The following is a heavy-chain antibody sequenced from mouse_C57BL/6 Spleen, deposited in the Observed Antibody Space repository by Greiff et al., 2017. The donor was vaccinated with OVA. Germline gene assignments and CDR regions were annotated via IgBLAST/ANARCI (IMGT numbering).Heavy chain of an antibody. D-gene: IGHD1-1*01. Sequence: EVKLMESGGGLVQPGGSLSLSCAASGFTFTDYYMSWVRQPPGKALEWLGFIRNKANGYTTEYSASVKGRFTISRDNSQSILYLQMNALRAEDSATYYCARGDCGSSYWYFDVWGTGTTVTVSS. J-gene: IGHJ1*03. V-gene: IGHV7-3*01. CDR1: GFTFTDYY. CDR3: ARGDCGSSYWYFDV. CDR2: IRNKANGYTT.